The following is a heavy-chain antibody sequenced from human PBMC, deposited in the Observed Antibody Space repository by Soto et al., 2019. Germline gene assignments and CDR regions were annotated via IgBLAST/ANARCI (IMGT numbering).Heavy chain of an antibody. CDR3: ARGSSGDKGGS. V-gene: IGHV4-30-4*01. CDR2: IYDGGRT. CDR1: GGSISTVDYW. D-gene: IGHD7-27*01. Sequence: QVQLQESGPGLVKPSQTLSLTCTVSGGSISTVDYWWSWIRQSPDMGLEWIGHIYDGGRTYNNPYLESRVTMAVDTSKSQRSLSLSLVSAAHTAVYYCARGSSGDKGGSWGQGTLVTVSS. J-gene: IGHJ5*02.